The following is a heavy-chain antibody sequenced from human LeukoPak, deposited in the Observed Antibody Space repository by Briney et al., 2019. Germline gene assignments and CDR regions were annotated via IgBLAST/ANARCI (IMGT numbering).Heavy chain of an antibody. J-gene: IGHJ4*02. CDR1: GFTFSSYN. Sequence: GGSLRLSCAASGFTFSSYNMNWVRQAPGKGLEWVSSISSSSSYIYDAESVKGRFTISTDNAKTSLYLQMNSLRAEDTAVYYCARYSGSYRDYWGQGILVTVSS. CDR3: ARYSGSYRDY. D-gene: IGHD1-26*01. V-gene: IGHV3-21*01. CDR2: ISSSSSYI.